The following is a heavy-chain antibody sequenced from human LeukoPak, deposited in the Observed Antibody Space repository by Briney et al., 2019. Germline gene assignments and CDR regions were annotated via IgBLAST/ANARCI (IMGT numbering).Heavy chain of an antibody. V-gene: IGHV1-2*02. CDR3: ARESRTTGSTSTD. CDR2: INPNSGGT. CDR1: GYTFTSYD. D-gene: IGHD1-1*01. J-gene: IGHJ4*01. Sequence: VASVKVSCKASGYTFTSYDINWVRQATGQGLEWMGWINPNSGGTTYAQKFQGRVTMTSDTSINTAYMELSSLRSDDTAVYYCARESRTTGSTSTDWGHGTLVTVSS.